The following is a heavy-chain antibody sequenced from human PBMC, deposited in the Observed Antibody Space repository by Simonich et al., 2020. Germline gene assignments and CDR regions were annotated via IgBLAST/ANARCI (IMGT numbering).Heavy chain of an antibody. V-gene: IGHV4-39*01. J-gene: IGHJ3*02. D-gene: IGHD6-13*01. CDR3: ARHAGFAFDI. CDR1: GGSISSSSDY. Sequence: QLQLQESGPGLVKPSETLSLTCTVSGGSISSSSDYWGWIRQPPGKGLEWIGSFYFSGSTYYNPSLTSRVTISVDTSKTQFSLKLSSVTAADTAVYYCARHAGFAFDIWGQGTMVTVSS. CDR2: FYFSGST.